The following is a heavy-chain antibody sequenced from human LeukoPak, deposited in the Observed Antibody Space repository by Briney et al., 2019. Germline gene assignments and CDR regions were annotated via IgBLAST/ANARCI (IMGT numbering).Heavy chain of an antibody. CDR1: GFTFSSHG. J-gene: IGHJ5*02. D-gene: IGHD5-24*01. Sequence: PGGSLRLSCVASGFTFSSHGMNWVRQAPGKGLEWVSYISSSSSTIYYADSVKGRFTISRDNAKNSLYLQMNSLRAEDTAVYYCAREAEMAAPVGWFDPWGQGTLVTVSS. CDR3: AREAEMAAPVGWFDP. V-gene: IGHV3-48*01. CDR2: ISSSSSTI.